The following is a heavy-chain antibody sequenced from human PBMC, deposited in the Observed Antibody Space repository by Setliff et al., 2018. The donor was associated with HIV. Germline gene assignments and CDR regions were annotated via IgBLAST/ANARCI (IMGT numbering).Heavy chain of an antibody. D-gene: IGHD3-10*01. J-gene: IGHJ4*02. V-gene: IGHV4-59*08. CDR1: GCSITSYY. CDR3: ARQGGYNSPLMV. CDR2: IFDSGTT. Sequence: SETRSLTCTVSGCSITSYYWNWIRQSPGKGLEWIGYIFDSGTTKYNPSVTSRVTISVDASKNQFFLQLISVTAADTAVYYCARQGGYNSPLMVWGQGKLVTVSS.